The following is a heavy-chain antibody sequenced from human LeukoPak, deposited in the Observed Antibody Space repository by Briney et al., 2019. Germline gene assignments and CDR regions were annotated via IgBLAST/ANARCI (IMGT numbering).Heavy chain of an antibody. J-gene: IGHJ5*02. D-gene: IGHD3-16*01. CDR2: ISYDGFNT. Sequence: GGSLRLSCSASGFTFRSYAMHWVRQAPGKGLEWVAVISYDGFNTRYADSVRGRFTISRDNSNNTLYLQMNSLRADDTAVYSCAKEGDWFDPWGQGTLVTVSS. CDR3: AKEGDWFDP. V-gene: IGHV3-30*07. CDR1: GFTFRSYA.